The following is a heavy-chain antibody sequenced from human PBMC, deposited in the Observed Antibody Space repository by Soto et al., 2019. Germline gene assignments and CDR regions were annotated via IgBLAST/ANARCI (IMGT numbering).Heavy chain of an antibody. V-gene: IGHV4-59*01. CDR2: IHYSGSS. J-gene: IGHJ5*02. D-gene: IGHD2-15*01. Sequence: SSETLSLTCTVSGASISSSYWSWIRQPPGKGLEWIGFIHYSGSSNYNPSLKSRVTMSVDTSKNQFSLKLNSVTAADTAVYYCARDYQWSFDDWGQGTLVTVSS. CDR1: GASISSSY. CDR3: ARDYQWSFDD.